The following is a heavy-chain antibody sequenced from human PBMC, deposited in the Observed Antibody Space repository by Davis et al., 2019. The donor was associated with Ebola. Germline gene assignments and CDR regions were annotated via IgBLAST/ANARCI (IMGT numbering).Heavy chain of an antibody. D-gene: IGHD6-6*01. CDR3: AREGSSSLGVYYYGMDV. CDR1: GGSYSGYY. CDR2: INHSGST. Sequence: SETLSLTCAVYGGSYSGYYWTWIRQPPGKGLEWIGEINHSGSTNDNPSLKSRVTISVDTSKNQFSLKLSSVTAADTAVYYCAREGSSSLGVYYYGMDVWGQGTTVTVSS. V-gene: IGHV4-34*01. J-gene: IGHJ6*02.